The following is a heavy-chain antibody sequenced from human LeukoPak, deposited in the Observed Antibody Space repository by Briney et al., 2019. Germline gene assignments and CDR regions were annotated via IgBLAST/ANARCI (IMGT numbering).Heavy chain of an antibody. Sequence: GGSLRLSCAASGFTFDDYAMHWVRQAPGKGLEWVSLISGDGGSTYYADSVKGRFTISRDNSKNSLYLQMNSLRTEDTALYYCAKDSMGFTFGGVIVKNYFDYWGQGTLVTVSS. J-gene: IGHJ4*02. D-gene: IGHD3-16*02. V-gene: IGHV3-43*02. CDR1: GFTFDDYA. CDR3: AKDSMGFTFGGVIVKNYFDY. CDR2: ISGDGGST.